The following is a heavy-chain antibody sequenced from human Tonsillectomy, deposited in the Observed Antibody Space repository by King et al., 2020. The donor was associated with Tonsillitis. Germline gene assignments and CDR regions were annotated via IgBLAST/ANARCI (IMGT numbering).Heavy chain of an antibody. CDR1: GGSISSYY. J-gene: IGHJ1*01. CDR3: ARGPPESSNLPAEYFQH. V-gene: IGHV4-59*01. D-gene: IGHD4-11*01. CDR2: IYYSGST. Sequence: QLQESGPGLVKPSETLSLTCTVSGGSISSYYWSWIRQPPGKGLEWIGYIYYSGSTNYNPSLKSRVTISVDTSKNQFSLKLSSVTAADTAVYYCARGPPESSNLPAEYFQHWGQGTLVTVSS.